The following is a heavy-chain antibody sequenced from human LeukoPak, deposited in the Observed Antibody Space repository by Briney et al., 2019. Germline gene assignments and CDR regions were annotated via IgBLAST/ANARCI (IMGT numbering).Heavy chain of an antibody. J-gene: IGHJ5*02. Sequence: KASETLSLTCTVSGDSISSSPYYWGYIRQPPGGGLEWIGSFYYRGNTYYNPSLKSRVTISVDTSKNQFSLRLNSVTAADTAVYYCARHETSASLRPRFGPWGQGTLVTVSS. CDR2: FYYRGNT. V-gene: IGHV4-39*01. D-gene: IGHD3-10*01. CDR3: ARHETSASLRPRFGP. CDR1: GDSISSSPYY.